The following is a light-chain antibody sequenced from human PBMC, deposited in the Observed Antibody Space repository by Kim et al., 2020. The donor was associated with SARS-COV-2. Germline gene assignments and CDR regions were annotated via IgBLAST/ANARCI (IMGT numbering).Light chain of an antibody. J-gene: IGLJ3*02. Sequence: QSVLTQPPSASGTPGQRITISCSGTNSNIGSNFVYWYQQFPGAAPKLLIYNNNQRPSGVPDRFSGSKSGTSASLAIGGLQSEGEADYFCAAWDDTLKVVFGGGTQLTVL. CDR3: AAWDDTLKVV. CDR2: NNN. CDR1: NSNIGSNF. V-gene: IGLV1-47*02.